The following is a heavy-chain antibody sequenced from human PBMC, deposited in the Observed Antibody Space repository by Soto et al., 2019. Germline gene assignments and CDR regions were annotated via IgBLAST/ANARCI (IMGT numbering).Heavy chain of an antibody. CDR2: IKLDGSEK. J-gene: IGHJ4*01. Sequence: VGSLRLSRAAYGFTYSSDWMSRVRHAPGKGLEWVANIKLDGSEKYCVDSVRRRLTLSRDNAKNSVQLQMSSLIAEDTAIYFCARVADSNGCIYDYWGQGSLVT. V-gene: IGHV3-7*01. CDR3: ARVADSNGCIYDY. D-gene: IGHD6-19*01. CDR1: GFTYSSDW.